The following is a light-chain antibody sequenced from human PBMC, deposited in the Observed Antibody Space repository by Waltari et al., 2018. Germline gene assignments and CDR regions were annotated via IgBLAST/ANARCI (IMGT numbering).Light chain of an antibody. J-gene: IGLJ3*02. CDR3: QTGGHGTWV. CDR1: SGHITNV. Sequence: QLELTQSPSASASLGASVKLTCTLSSGHITNVVAWHQQQPQKGPRYLMKVNSDGSHSRGDEIPDRFSGSSSGAERYLTISSLQSEDEADYYCQTGGHGTWVFGGWTKLTVL. V-gene: IGLV4-69*01. CDR2: VNSDGSH.